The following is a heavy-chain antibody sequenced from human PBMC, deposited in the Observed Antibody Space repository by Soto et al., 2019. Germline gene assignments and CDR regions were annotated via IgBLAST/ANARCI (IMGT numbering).Heavy chain of an antibody. V-gene: IGHV5-51*01. CDR3: ARGGVSTRTFDY. Sequence: GESLKISCKGSGYNFAGYWIAWVRQMPGKGLELMGIIYPSDSDTRYRPSFQGQVTISADKSISSAYLQWSSLRASDTAMYYCARGGVSTRTFDYWGQGTPVTSPQ. D-gene: IGHD3-3*01. CDR1: GYNFAGYW. J-gene: IGHJ4*02. CDR2: IYPSDSDT.